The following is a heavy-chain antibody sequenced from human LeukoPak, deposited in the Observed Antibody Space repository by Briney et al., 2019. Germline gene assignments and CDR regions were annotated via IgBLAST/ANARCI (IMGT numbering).Heavy chain of an antibody. Sequence: KPSETLSLTCTVSGGSISSSSYYWGWIRQPPGKGLEWIGSIYHSGSTYYNPSLKSRVTISVDTSKNQFSLKLSSVTAADTAVYYCARNTVPWLQLDYWGQGTLVTVSS. J-gene: IGHJ4*02. CDR1: GGSISSSSYY. V-gene: IGHV4-39*07. D-gene: IGHD5-24*01. CDR2: IYHSGST. CDR3: ARNTVPWLQLDY.